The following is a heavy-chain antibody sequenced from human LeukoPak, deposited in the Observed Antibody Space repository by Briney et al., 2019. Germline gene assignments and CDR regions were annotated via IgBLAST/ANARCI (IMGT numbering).Heavy chain of an antibody. CDR2: IYYSGST. CDR3: ARGERDGYNRVY. CDR1: GGSFSGYY. V-gene: IGHV4-34*01. D-gene: IGHD5-24*01. Sequence: PSETLSLTCAVYGGSFSGYYWSWIRQPPGKGLEWIGNIYYSGSTYYNPSLKSRVTISVDTSKNQFSLKLSSVTAADTAVYYCARGERDGYNRVYWGQGTLVTVSS. J-gene: IGHJ4*02.